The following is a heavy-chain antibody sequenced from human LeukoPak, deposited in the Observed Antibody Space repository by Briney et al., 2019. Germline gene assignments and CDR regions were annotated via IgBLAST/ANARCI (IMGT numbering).Heavy chain of an antibody. Sequence: GGSLRLSCAASGFIFSTYGMHWVRQAPGKGLEWVAVIFSDGYTKYYAGSVKDRFTISRDNSKNTLYLHMNSLIPGDTVVYYCARASGPFDFWGQGTLLTVSS. V-gene: IGHV3-33*01. J-gene: IGHJ4*02. CDR1: GFIFSTYG. D-gene: IGHD3-10*01. CDR3: ARASGPFDF. CDR2: IFSDGYTK.